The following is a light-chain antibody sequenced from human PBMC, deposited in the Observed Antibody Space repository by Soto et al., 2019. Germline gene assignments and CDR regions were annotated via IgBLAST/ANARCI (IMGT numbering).Light chain of an antibody. CDR2: EVS. V-gene: IGLV2-14*01. J-gene: IGLJ2*01. Sequence: QSALTQPASVSGSPGQSITISCTGTSSDVGAYKYVSWYQQHPDKAPQLMIYEVSNRPSGVSNRFSGSKSGNTASLTISGLQPEDEADYYCSSYATNTVIFGGGTKLTVL. CDR1: SSDVGAYKY. CDR3: SSYATNTVI.